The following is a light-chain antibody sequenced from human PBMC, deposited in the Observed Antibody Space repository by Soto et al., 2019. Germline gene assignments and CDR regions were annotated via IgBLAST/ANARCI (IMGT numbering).Light chain of an antibody. CDR2: GAS. V-gene: IGKV3D-7*01. CDR3: QQDYKF. J-gene: IGKJ4*01. Sequence: PGERVTLSCRASQRVTCSYLPGYQRKPGQAPSLLIHGASTRATGIPARLSGSGSGTDFTLTISSLQPEDFAVYYCQQDYKFFGGGTKVEIK. CDR1: QRVTCSY.